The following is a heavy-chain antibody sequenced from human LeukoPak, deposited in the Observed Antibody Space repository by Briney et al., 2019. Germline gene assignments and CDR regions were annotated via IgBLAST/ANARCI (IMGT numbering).Heavy chain of an antibody. V-gene: IGHV3-23*01. CDR1: GFTFSSYA. D-gene: IGHD3-22*01. CDR3: AIMHRYYDGSGYWVQ. J-gene: IGHJ4*02. Sequence: GGSLRLSCAASGFTFSSYAMSWVRQAPGKGLEWVSGISTSGGSTSYADSVKGRFTISRDNPRNTLYMQMNSLRAEDTAVYYCAIMHRYYDGSGYWVQWGQGTLVSVSS. CDR2: ISTSGGST.